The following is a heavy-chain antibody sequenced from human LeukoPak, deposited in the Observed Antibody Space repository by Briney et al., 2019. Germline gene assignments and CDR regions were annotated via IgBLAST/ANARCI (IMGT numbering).Heavy chain of an antibody. CDR2: ISYDGSNK. CDR3: AKFPGFYGDYPKDAFDI. D-gene: IGHD4-17*01. J-gene: IGHJ3*02. V-gene: IGHV3-30-3*02. CDR1: GFTFSSYA. Sequence: GRSLRLSCAASGFTFSSYAMHWVRQAPGKGLEWVAVISYDGSNKYYADSVKGRFTISRDNSKNTLYLQMNSLRAEDTAVYYCAKFPGFYGDYPKDAFDIWGQGTMVTVSS.